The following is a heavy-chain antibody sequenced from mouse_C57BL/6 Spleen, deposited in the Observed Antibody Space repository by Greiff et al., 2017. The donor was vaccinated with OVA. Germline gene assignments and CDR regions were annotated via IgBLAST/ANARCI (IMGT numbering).Heavy chain of an antibody. Sequence: EVKLVESGGGLVKPGGSLKLSCAASGFTFSSYTMSWVRQTPEKRLEWVATISGGGGNTYYPDSVKGRFTISRDNAKNTLYLQMSSLRSEDTALYYCARHWVYDGYRYFDYWGQGTTLTVSS. D-gene: IGHD2-3*01. CDR1: GFTFSSYT. CDR2: ISGGGGNT. CDR3: ARHWVYDGYRYFDY. V-gene: IGHV5-9*01. J-gene: IGHJ2*01.